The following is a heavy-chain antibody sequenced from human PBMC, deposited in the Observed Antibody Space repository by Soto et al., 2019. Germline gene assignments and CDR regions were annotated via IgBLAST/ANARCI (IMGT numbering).Heavy chain of an antibody. D-gene: IGHD3-22*01. J-gene: IGHJ6*02. V-gene: IGHV1-69*13. CDR3: ARDRVGNYYDSSGYDGAYYYYGMDV. Sequence: SVKVSCKASGGTFSSYAISWVRQAPGQGLEWMGGIIPIFGTANYAQKFQGRVTITADESTSTAYMELSSLRFEDTAVYYCARDRVGNYYDSSGYDGAYYYYGMDVWGQGTTVTVSS. CDR1: GGTFSSYA. CDR2: IIPIFGTA.